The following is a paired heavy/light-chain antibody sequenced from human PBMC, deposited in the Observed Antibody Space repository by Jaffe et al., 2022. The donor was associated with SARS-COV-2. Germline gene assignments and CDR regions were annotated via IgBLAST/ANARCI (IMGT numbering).Light chain of an antibody. Sequence: QSALTQPASVSGSPGQSITISCTGTSSDFGGYNSVSWYQQHPGKAPKLMIYDVSNRPSGVSNRFSGSKSGNTASLTISGLQAEDEADYYCSSYTSSSTLWVFGGGTKLTVL. CDR1: SSDFGGYNS. CDR2: DVS. CDR3: SSYTSSSTLWV. J-gene: IGLJ3*02. V-gene: IGLV2-14*01.
Heavy chain of an antibody. J-gene: IGHJ4*02. CDR3: ARVRGFYKYSFDY. CDR2: IKEDGSEK. D-gene: IGHD1-20*01. Sequence: EIQLVESGGGLVQPGGSLRLSCAASGFTFNSHWMSWVRQAPGKGLEWVANIKEDGSEKDYVESVKGRFTISRDNAKNSLYLQVYSLRAEDTAVYYCARVRGFYKYSFDYWGQGTLVTVSS. CDR1: GFTFNSHW. V-gene: IGHV3-7*01.